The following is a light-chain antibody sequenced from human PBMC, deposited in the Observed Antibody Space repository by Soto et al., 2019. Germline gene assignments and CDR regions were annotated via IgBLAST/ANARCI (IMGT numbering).Light chain of an antibody. Sequence: TGMAPCSDTLSVLPGGGATPSVRASQTINNYLAWYQQKPGQAPRLLLYGASTRATGIPVRFSGSGFGTEFTLTISSLQSEDFAVYYCQQYKNWPLFGQGTRLAI. CDR2: GAS. CDR1: QTINNY. J-gene: IGKJ5*01. CDR3: QQYKNWPL. V-gene: IGKV3-15*01.